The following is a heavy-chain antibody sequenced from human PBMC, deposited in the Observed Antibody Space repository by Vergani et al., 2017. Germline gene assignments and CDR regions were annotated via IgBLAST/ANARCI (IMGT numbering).Heavy chain of an antibody. D-gene: IGHD4-17*01. CDR1: GFTFSSYN. J-gene: IGHJ4*02. CDR2: ISSGSGTI. V-gene: IGHV3-48*01. Sequence: EVDLVESGGGLAQPGGSLRLTCVASGFTFSSYNMNWVRQSPGKGLEWISSISSGSGTIRYADSVMGRFTLSRDNAKNSLYLQMNNLRAADTAVYYCARPRSYGDFDSWGQGTLVTVSS. CDR3: ARPRSYGDFDS.